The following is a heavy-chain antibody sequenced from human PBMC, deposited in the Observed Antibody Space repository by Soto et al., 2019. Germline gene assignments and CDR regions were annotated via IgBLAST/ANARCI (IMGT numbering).Heavy chain of an antibody. J-gene: IGHJ4*02. CDR2: ISASAAFS. Sequence: PGGSLRLSCSASGFSFNTYAMSWVRQAPGKGLEWVSGISASAAFSVYADSVKGRFTISRDNSQNMLYLQLSNLRIEDTAVYYCAKRSATGTRCFDDWGQGTLVTVSS. D-gene: IGHD1-1*01. CDR1: GFSFNTYA. CDR3: AKRSATGTRCFDD. V-gene: IGHV3-23*01.